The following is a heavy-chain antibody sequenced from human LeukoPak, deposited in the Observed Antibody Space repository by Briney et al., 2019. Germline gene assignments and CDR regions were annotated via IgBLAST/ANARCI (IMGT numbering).Heavy chain of an antibody. V-gene: IGHV4-39*07. Sequence: SETLSLTCTVSGGSISSSSYYWGWIRQPPRKGLEWIGSIYYSGSTYYNPSLKSRVTISVDTSKNQFSLKLSSVTAADTAVYYCAREVLRFLEWLSPFPSGWFDPWGQGTLVTVSS. CDR2: IYYSGST. CDR3: AREVLRFLEWLSPFPSGWFDP. J-gene: IGHJ5*02. CDR1: GGSISSSSYY. D-gene: IGHD3-3*01.